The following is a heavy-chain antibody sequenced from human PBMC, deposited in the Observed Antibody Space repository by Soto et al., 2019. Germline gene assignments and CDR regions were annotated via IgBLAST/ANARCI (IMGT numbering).Heavy chain of an antibody. D-gene: IGHD6-19*01. J-gene: IGHJ4*02. V-gene: IGHV3-53*01. CDR3: ARDASGPFEY. CDR2: IHSDGST. CDR1: GFSVSDS. Sequence: GFLRGSSSLSGFSVSDSMSGVRQAPGKGLECVSFIHSDGSTHYTDSVRVRFTISRDNSKNTLYLQMDRLRVDHTDVYFCARDASGPFEYWGQGTLVTVSS.